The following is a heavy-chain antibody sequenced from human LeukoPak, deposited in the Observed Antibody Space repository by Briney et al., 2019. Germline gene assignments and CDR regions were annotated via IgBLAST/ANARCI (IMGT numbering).Heavy chain of an antibody. J-gene: IGHJ4*02. CDR1: GYTLTELS. CDR3: ARDRRNSIAAAGTLDY. CDR2: IIPILGIA. V-gene: IGHV1-69*04. D-gene: IGHD6-13*01. Sequence: ASVKVSCKVSGYTLTELSMHWVRQAPGQGLEWMGRIIPILGIANYAQKFQGRVTITADKSTSTAYMELSSLRSEDTAVYYCARDRRNSIAAAGTLDYWGQGTLVTVSS.